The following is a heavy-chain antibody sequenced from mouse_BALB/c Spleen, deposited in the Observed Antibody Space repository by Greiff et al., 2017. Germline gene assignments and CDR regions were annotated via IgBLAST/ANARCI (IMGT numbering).Heavy chain of an antibody. J-gene: IGHJ4*01. D-gene: IGHD2-13*01. Sequence: VQLQQSGAELARPGASVKMSCKASGYTFTSYTMHWVKQRPGQGLEWIGYINPSGGYTNYNQKFKDKATLTADKSSSTAYMQLSSLTSEDSAVYYCARTYGEHEYDMDDWGEGTTVTVSS. CDR2: INPSGGYT. CDR1: GYTFTSYT. V-gene: IGHV1-4*01. CDR3: ARTYGEHEYDMDD.